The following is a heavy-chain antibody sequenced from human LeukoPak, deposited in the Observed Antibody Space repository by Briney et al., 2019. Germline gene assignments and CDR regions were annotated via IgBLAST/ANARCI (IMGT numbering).Heavy chain of an antibody. J-gene: IGHJ4*02. V-gene: IGHV1-2*02. CDR2: SNPNSGGT. Sequence: ASVKVSCKASVYTFTGYYMHWVRQPPAQGLEWMGWSNPNSGGTNYAQKFQGRVTMTRDTSISTAYMELSRLRSDDTAVYYCATAFKYGSGSYYFDYWGQGTLVTVSS. D-gene: IGHD3-10*01. CDR3: ATAFKYGSGSYYFDY. CDR1: VYTFTGYY.